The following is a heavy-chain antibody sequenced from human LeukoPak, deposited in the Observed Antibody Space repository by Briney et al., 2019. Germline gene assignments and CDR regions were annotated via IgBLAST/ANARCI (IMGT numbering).Heavy chain of an antibody. D-gene: IGHD3-10*01. J-gene: IGHJ4*02. CDR2: IKQDGSAK. CDR1: GFTFSSYW. CDR3: AKDRGSGSYLFDY. Sequence: PGGSLRLSCAVSGFTFSSYWMSWVRQAPGKGLEWVANIKQDGSAKYYVDSVKGRFTISRDNAKNSLYLQMNSLRAEDTAVYYCAKDRGSGSYLFDYWGQGTLVTVSS. V-gene: IGHV3-7*01.